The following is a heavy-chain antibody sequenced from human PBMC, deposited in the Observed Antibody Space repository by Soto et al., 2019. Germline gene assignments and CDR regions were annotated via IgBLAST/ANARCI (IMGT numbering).Heavy chain of an antibody. Sequence: EVQLVESGGGLVQPGGSLRLSCAVSGFTLSSYWMHWVRQVPGKGLVWVSRMNSDGSSTSSADSVKGRFTISRDNAKNTLYLQMNSLRADDTGLYYCARVGCSGGSCIDYWGQGTLVTVTS. CDR2: MNSDGSST. J-gene: IGHJ4*02. CDR3: ARVGCSGGSCIDY. CDR1: GFTLSSYW. D-gene: IGHD2-15*01. V-gene: IGHV3-74*01.